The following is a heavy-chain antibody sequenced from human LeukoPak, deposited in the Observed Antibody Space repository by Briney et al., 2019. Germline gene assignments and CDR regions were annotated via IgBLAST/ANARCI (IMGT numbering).Heavy chain of an antibody. CDR1: GFTFSNYS. Sequence: GGSLRLSCAASGFTFSNYSMNWVRQAPGKGLEWVSSISSSTSYIYYADSVKGRFTISRDNAKNSLYLQMNSLRAEDTAVYYCARGLITMIGGGDDYWGQGTLVTVSS. J-gene: IGHJ4*02. CDR2: ISSSTSYI. V-gene: IGHV3-21*01. D-gene: IGHD3-22*01. CDR3: ARGLITMIGGGDDY.